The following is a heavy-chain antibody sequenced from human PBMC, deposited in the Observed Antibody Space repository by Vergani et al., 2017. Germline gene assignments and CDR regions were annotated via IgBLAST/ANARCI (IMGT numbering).Heavy chain of an antibody. Sequence: QVQLVESGGGVVQRGGSLRLSCAASGFTFSSYAMHWVRQAPGKGLEWVAVISYDGSNKYYADSVKGRFTISRDNSKNTLYLQMNSLRAEDTAVYYCARQKGYSSSSFDYWGQGTLVTVSS. CDR1: GFTFSSYA. CDR3: ARQKGYSSSSFDY. D-gene: IGHD6-6*01. CDR2: ISYDGSNK. J-gene: IGHJ4*02. V-gene: IGHV3-30-3*01.